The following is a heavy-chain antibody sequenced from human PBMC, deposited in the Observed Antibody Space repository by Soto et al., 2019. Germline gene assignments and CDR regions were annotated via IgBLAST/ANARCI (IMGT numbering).Heavy chain of an antibody. Sequence: PGGSLRLSCAASGFTFSSYAMSWVRQAPGKGLEWVSALSGSGGSTYYADSVKGRFTFSRDNSKNTLYLQMNSLRAEDTAVYYCAKVPIPRNGLDVWGQGTTGTVSS. V-gene: IGHV3-23*01. J-gene: IGHJ6*02. D-gene: IGHD2-2*02. CDR2: LSGSGGST. CDR1: GFTFSSYA. CDR3: AKVPIPRNGLDV.